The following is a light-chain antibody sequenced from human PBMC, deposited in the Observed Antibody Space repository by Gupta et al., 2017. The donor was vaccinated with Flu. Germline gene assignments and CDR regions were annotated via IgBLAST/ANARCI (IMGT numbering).Light chain of an antibody. J-gene: IGKJ1*01. CDR3: QQSDSFPLT. V-gene: IGKV1-39*01. Sequence: PPPLAASVENSVTITCRASQRNQGILNWYQQRAGKAPQLLIYAASTVQRGVPSRFSGSGSGTDFTLTISPLEAEDSATDYCQQSDSFPLTFGQGTRVEIK. CDR2: AAS. CDR1: QRNQGI.